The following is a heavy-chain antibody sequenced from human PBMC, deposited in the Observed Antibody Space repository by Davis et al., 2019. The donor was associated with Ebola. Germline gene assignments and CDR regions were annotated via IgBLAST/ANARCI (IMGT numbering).Heavy chain of an antibody. CDR2: INPNSGGT. Sequence: ASVKVSCKASGYTFSNYAISWVRQAPGQGLEWMGWINPNSGGTKYAQKFQGRVTMTRDTSINTAYMEVSRLRSDDTALYYCAGQLTDNWLDPWGQGTLVTVSS. CDR1: GYTFSNYA. D-gene: IGHD6-13*01. V-gene: IGHV1-2*02. J-gene: IGHJ5*02. CDR3: AGQLTDNWLDP.